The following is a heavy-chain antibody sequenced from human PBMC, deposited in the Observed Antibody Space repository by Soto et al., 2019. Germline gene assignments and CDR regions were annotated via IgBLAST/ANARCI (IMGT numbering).Heavy chain of an antibody. Sequence: QVQLQQWGAGLLKPSETLSLTCAGYGGSFSGYYWSWIRLPPGKGLEWIGEINHSGSTNYNPSLKSRVTISVDTSKNQFSLKLRSVTAADTAVYYCARVVAAAAPNSYPAERRSYYYGMDVWGQGTTVTVSS. J-gene: IGHJ6*02. CDR3: ARVVAAAAPNSYPAERRSYYYGMDV. V-gene: IGHV4-34*01. CDR2: INHSGST. D-gene: IGHD6-13*01. CDR1: GGSFSGYY.